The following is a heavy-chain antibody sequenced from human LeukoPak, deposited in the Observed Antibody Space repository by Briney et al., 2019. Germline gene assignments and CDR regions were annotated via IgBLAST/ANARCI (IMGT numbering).Heavy chain of an antibody. CDR2: IIPIFGTA. J-gene: IGHJ5*02. D-gene: IGHD2-15*01. CDR1: GGTFSSYA. Sequence: ASVTVSFKASGGTFSSYANSWVRQAPGQGGEGMGGIIPIFGTANYAQKFQGRVTITTDESTSTAYTELSSLRSEDTAVYYCARDSSYWFDPWGQGTLVTVSS. CDR3: ARDSSYWFDP. V-gene: IGHV1-69*05.